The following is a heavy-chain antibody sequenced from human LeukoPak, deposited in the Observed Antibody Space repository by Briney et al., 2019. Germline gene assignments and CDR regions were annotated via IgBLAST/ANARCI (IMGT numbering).Heavy chain of an antibody. CDR3: AKGPQLGSGYHPDY. D-gene: IGHD3-22*01. Sequence: GGSLRLSCAASGFALSSAAMTWVRQAPGKGLEWVSIITGGDDRTYYADSVKGRFPISRDYSRNTLHLQMNSLRVEDTAIYYCAKGPQLGSGYHPDYWGQGTLVTVSS. J-gene: IGHJ4*02. CDR1: GFALSSAA. CDR2: ITGGDDRT. V-gene: IGHV3-23*01.